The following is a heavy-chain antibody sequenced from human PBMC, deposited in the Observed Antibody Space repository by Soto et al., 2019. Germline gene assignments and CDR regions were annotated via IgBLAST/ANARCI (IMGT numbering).Heavy chain of an antibody. V-gene: IGHV5-51*01. J-gene: IGHJ4*02. CDR2: IYPGNSNT. CDR1: GYSFTNYW. CDR3: ARPSDVGLASSFEY. Sequence: GESLKISCKGSGYSFTNYWIGWVRQMPGTGLEWMGIIYPGNSNTRNSPSFEGQVTMSADKSISTAYLQWSSLRASDTAIYFCARPSDVGLASSFEYWGQGTQVTVSS.